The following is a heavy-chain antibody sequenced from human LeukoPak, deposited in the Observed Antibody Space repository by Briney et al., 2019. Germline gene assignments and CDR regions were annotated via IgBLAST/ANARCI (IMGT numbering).Heavy chain of an antibody. CDR2: ISGDGATT. V-gene: IGHV3-23*01. J-gene: IGHJ4*02. Sequence: GASLILSCAASGFPFSSYAMTWVRPAAGKGLEWVYSISGDGATTYHDAFVKGRIIISRNNAKYTDYLKNSIRGAEDTAVYYWARSFPPFNSATWFLSFGSWGPGALGTVSS. CDR1: GFPFSSYA. CDR3: ARSFPPFNSATWFLSFGS. D-gene: IGHD1-26*01.